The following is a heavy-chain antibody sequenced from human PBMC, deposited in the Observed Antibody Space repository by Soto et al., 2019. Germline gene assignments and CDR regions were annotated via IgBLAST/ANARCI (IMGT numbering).Heavy chain of an antibody. Sequence: PGGSLSLSCAASGFTFSSYGMHWVRQAPGKGLEWVAVIWYDGSNKYYADSVKGRFTISRDNSQNTVYLQMNSLRAEDSAVYYCARDRPLSNDYDRSGTFDYWGQGTLVTVSS. CDR1: GFTFSSYG. J-gene: IGHJ4*02. CDR2: IWYDGSNK. V-gene: IGHV3-33*01. CDR3: ARDRPLSNDYDRSGTFDY. D-gene: IGHD3-22*01.